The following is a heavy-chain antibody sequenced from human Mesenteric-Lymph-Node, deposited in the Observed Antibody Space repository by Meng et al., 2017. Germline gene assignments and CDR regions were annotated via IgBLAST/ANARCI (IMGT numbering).Heavy chain of an antibody. CDR2: INAGNGNT. V-gene: IGHV1-3*01. D-gene: IGHD5-12*01. CDR1: GYTFTSYA. Sequence: ASVKVSCKASGYTFTSYAMHWVRQAPGQRLEWMGWINAGNGNTKYSQKFQGRVTITRDTSASTAYMELSSLRSDDTAVYYCARDVGRGVATPEYYYYGMDVWGQGTTVTVSS. J-gene: IGHJ6*02. CDR3: ARDVGRGVATPEYYYYGMDV.